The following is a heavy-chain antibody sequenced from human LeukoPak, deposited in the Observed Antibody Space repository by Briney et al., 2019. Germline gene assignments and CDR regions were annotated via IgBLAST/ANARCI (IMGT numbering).Heavy chain of an antibody. CDR3: ASTINNYYGDYGRFDY. D-gene: IGHD4-17*01. Sequence: SQTLSLTCTVSGGSISSGDYYWSWIRQPPGKGLERIGYIYYSGSNYYNPSLKSRVTISVDTSKNQFSLKLSSVTAADTAVYYCASTINNYYGDYGRFDYWGQGTLVTVSS. CDR1: GGSISSGDYY. V-gene: IGHV4-30-4*08. CDR2: IYYSGSN. J-gene: IGHJ4*02.